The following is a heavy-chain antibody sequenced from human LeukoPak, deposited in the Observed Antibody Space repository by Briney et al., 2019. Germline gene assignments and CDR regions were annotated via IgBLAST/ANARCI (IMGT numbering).Heavy chain of an antibody. V-gene: IGHV4-34*01. CDR1: GGSFSGYY. CDR3: ARYGYDSSGYYYDYFDY. J-gene: IGHJ4*02. Sequence: SETLSLTCAVYGGSFSGYYWSWIRQPPGKGLEWIGEINHSGSTNYNPSLKGRVTISVDTSKNQFSLKLSSVTAADTAVYYCARYGYDSSGYYYDYFDYWGQGTLVTVSS. D-gene: IGHD3-22*01. CDR2: INHSGST.